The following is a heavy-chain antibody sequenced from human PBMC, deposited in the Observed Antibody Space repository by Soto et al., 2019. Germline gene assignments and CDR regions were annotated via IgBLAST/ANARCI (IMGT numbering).Heavy chain of an antibody. V-gene: IGHV4-59*08. CDR1: GGSINNHY. Sequence: SETLSLTCTVSGGSINNHYWSWIRQPPGKGLEWLGYVYYSGNANYNPSLKSRVTISVDTSKNQFSLKLTSVTAADTAVYYCARHRRTTVAKFYFDNWGQGALVTVSS. CDR3: ARHRRTTVAKFYFDN. CDR2: VYYSGNA. J-gene: IGHJ4*02. D-gene: IGHD4-4*01.